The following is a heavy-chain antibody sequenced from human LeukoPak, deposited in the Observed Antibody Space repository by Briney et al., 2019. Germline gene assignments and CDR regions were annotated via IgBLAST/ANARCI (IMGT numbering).Heavy chain of an antibody. CDR3: ARGPGRLGRGGLDY. V-gene: IGHV3-33*08. Sequence: GRSLRLSCAASGFSFKFHAMHWVRQAPGKGLEWVAVIWYDGSNKYYADSVKGRFTISRDNSKNTLYLQMNSLRAEDTAVYYCARGPGRLGRGGLDYWGQGALVAVSS. J-gene: IGHJ4*02. CDR2: IWYDGSNK. D-gene: IGHD3-10*01. CDR1: GFSFKFHA.